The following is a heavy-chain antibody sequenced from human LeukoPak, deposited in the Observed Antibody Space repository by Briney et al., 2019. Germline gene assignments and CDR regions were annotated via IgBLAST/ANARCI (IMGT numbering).Heavy chain of an antibody. V-gene: IGHV4-39*01. CDR1: GDSISSSSYY. CDR2: IYYSGRT. Sequence: SETLSLTCTVSGDSISSSSYYWGWIRQPPGKGLEWIGSIYYSGRTYYNPSLKSRVTISVDTSKNQFSLKLSAVTAADTAVYYCARGLSGQLLYNWFDPWGQGTLVTVSS. D-gene: IGHD2-2*01. J-gene: IGHJ5*02. CDR3: ARGLSGQLLYNWFDP.